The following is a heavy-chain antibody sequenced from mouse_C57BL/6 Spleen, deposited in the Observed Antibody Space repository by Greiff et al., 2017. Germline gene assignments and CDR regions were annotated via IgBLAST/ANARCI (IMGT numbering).Heavy chain of an antibody. CDR3: ARGGSSYYYFDY. CDR1: GYSFTGYY. V-gene: IGHV1-42*01. Sequence: VQLKQSGPELVKPGASVKISCKASGYSFTGYYMNWVKQSPEKSLEWIGEINPSTGGTTYNQKFKAKATLTVDKSSSTAYMQLKSLTSEDSAVYYCARGGSSYYYFDYWGQGTTLTVSS. CDR2: INPSTGGT. J-gene: IGHJ2*01. D-gene: IGHD1-1*01.